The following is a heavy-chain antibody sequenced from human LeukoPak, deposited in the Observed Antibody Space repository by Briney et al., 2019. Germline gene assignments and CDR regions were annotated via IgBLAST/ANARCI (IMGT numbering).Heavy chain of an antibody. CDR2: IYHSGST. Sequence: PSGTLSLTCAVSGGSISSSNWWSWVRQPPGKGLEWIGEIYHSGSTNYNPSLKSRVTISVDKSKNQFSLKLSSVTAADTAVYYCARADYYDSSGSAYYYYGMDVWGQGTTVTVSS. CDR1: GGSISSSNW. V-gene: IGHV4-4*02. CDR3: ARADYYDSSGSAYYYYGMDV. D-gene: IGHD3-22*01. J-gene: IGHJ6*02.